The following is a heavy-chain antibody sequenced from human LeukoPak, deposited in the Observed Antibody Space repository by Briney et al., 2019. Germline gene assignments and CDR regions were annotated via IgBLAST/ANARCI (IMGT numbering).Heavy chain of an antibody. CDR1: GFTFSSYA. CDR2: ISGSGGST. J-gene: IGHJ4*02. V-gene: IGHV3-23*01. D-gene: IGHD3-3*01. Sequence: GGSLRLSCAASGFTFSSYAMSWVRQAPGKGLEWVSAISGSGGSTYYADSVKGRFTISRDNAKNSLYLQMNSLRAEDTALYYCARGYLGSGNDYWGQGTLVTVSS. CDR3: ARGYLGSGNDY.